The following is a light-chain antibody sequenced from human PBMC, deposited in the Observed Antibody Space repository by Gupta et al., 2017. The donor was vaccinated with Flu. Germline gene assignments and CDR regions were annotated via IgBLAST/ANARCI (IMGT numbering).Light chain of an antibody. CDR2: DAS. CDR1: QSVASSY. V-gene: IGKV3-20*01. CDR3: QQYGTSPRT. Sequence: ELVLTQSPGTLSLSPGERATLSCRASQSVASSYLAWYQQKPGQAPRLLIYDASSRATGIPDRFSGSGSGTDFTLTINRLEPEDFTLYYCQQYGTSPRTFGQGTKVEIK. J-gene: IGKJ1*01.